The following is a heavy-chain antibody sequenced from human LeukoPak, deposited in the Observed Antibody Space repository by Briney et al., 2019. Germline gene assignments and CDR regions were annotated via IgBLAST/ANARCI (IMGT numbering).Heavy chain of an antibody. CDR3: ARAAVAGTLVWFDP. V-gene: IGHV4-31*03. J-gene: IGHJ5*02. CDR1: GGSISSGGYY. D-gene: IGHD6-19*01. Sequence: SETLSLTCTVSGGSISSGGYYWSWIRQHPGKGLEWIGYIYYSGSTYYNPSLKSRVTISVDTSKNQFPLKLSSVTAADTAVYYCARAAVAGTLVWFDPWGQGTLVTVSS. CDR2: IYYSGST.